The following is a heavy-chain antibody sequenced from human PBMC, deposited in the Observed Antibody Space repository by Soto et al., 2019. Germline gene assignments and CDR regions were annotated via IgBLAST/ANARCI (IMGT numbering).Heavy chain of an antibody. V-gene: IGHV1-18*01. CDR3: ARDSPPVDY. CDR2: ISAYNGNT. Sequence: QVQLVQSGAEVKKPGASVKVSCKASGYTFTNYGISWVRQAPGQGLEWMGWISAYNGNTNYAQKLQGRVTMTTDTSSITANMELRTLRSDEASKYYCARDSPPVDYWGQGTLVTVSS. J-gene: IGHJ4*02. CDR1: GYTFTNYG.